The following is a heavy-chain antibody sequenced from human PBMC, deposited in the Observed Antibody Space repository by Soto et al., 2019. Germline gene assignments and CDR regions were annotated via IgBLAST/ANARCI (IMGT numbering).Heavy chain of an antibody. CDR1: GFTFISYG. CDR3: AKDRLRYFDWLQVTYYYGMDV. J-gene: IGHJ6*02. CDR2: ISGSGGST. V-gene: IGHV3-23*01. Sequence: GGPLILSWAAAGFTFISYGMRRVLQATGKGLEWVSAISGSGGSTYYADSVKGRFTISRDNSKNTLYLQMNSLRAEDTAVYYCAKDRLRYFDWLQVTYYYGMDVWGQGTTVTVSS. D-gene: IGHD3-9*01.